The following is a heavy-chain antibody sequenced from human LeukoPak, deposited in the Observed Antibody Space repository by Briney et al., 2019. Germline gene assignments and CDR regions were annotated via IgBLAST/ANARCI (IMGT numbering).Heavy chain of an antibody. D-gene: IGHD3-16*01. CDR3: VRFTWPYCFDY. Sequence: GGSLRLPCAASGFTFSIYWMSWVRQAPGKGLEWVANIKKDGGEKDYVDSVKGRFTISRDNAKNSLYLQMNSLRAEDTAVYYCVRFTWPYCFDYWGQGNLVTVSS. CDR1: GFTFSIYW. V-gene: IGHV3-7*04. CDR2: IKKDGGEK. J-gene: IGHJ4*02.